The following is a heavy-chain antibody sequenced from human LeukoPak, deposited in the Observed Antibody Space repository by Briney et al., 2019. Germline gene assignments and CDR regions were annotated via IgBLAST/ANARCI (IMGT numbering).Heavy chain of an antibody. CDR1: VGSISSYY. J-gene: IGHJ3*02. CDR3: ERGALAYCGGVCHDAFDI. V-gene: IGHV4-4*07. D-gene: IGHD2-21*01. Sequence: SETLSLTCTVSVGSISSYYGSWIRQPAGKGLEWIGRIYTSGSTNYNPSLKSRVTMSVDTSKNQFSLKLSSVTAAATAVYYCERGALAYCGGVCHDAFDIWGQGTMVTVSS. CDR2: IYTSGST.